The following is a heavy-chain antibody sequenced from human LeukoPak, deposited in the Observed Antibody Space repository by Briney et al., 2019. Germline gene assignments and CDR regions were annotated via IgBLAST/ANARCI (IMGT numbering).Heavy chain of an antibody. CDR1: GGSINNYH. J-gene: IGHJ4*02. CDR2: ISYSGTT. Sequence: SETLSLTCTVSGGSINNYHWGWIRQPPGKGLEWIGYISYSGTTNYNPSLKSRVTISVDMSKSQFSLKLNSVTAADTAVYYCARDAGVRYFDYWGQGTLVTVSS. V-gene: IGHV4-59*01. CDR3: ARDAGVRYFDY. D-gene: IGHD3-3*01.